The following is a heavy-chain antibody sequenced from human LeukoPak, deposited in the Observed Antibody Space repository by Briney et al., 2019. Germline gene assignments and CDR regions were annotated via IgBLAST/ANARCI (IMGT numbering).Heavy chain of an antibody. Sequence: SETVSLTGTVSGGSISSYYWSWIGQPPGKGLEWIGYIYYSGSTNYDPSLKSRVTISVDTSKNQFSLKLSSVTAADTAVYYCARARFGEFAGMEVWGQGTTVTVSS. CDR2: IYYSGST. CDR1: GGSISSYY. V-gene: IGHV4-59*01. CDR3: ARARFGEFAGMEV. D-gene: IGHD3-10*01. J-gene: IGHJ6*02.